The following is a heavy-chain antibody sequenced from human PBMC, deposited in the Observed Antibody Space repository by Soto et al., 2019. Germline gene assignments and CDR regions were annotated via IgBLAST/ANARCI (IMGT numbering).Heavy chain of an antibody. D-gene: IGHD3-3*01. J-gene: IGHJ6*03. Sequence: SETLSLTCTVSGGSISSGGYYWSWIRQHPGKGREWIGYIYYSGSTYYNPSLKSRVTISVDTSKNQFSLKLSSVTAADTAVYYCARVGRGSPWPYYSMDVWGKGTTVTVS. CDR2: IYYSGST. V-gene: IGHV4-31*03. CDR3: ARVGRGSPWPYYSMDV. CDR1: GGSISSGGYY.